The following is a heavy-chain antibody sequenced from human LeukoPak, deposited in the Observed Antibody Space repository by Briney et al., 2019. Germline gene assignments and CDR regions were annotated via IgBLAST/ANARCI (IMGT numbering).Heavy chain of an antibody. D-gene: IGHD3-22*01. CDR2: INPSDGST. V-gene: IGHV1-46*01. CDR3: AREGYDSSGYYFDY. CDR1: GYSFITYY. J-gene: IGHJ4*02. Sequence: ASVKVSCKASGYSFITYYIHWVRQAPGQGLEWMGVINPSDGSTGYAQKFQGRVTMTRDTSTSTVYMELSSLRSEDTAVYYCAREGYDSSGYYFDYWGQGTLVTVSS.